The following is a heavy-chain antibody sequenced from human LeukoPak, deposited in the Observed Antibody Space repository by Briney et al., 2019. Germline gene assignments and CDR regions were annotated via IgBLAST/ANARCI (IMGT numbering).Heavy chain of an antibody. CDR2: INPNSGAT. J-gene: IGHJ4*02. CDR1: GDTFIGYY. CDR3: ARGSDSSSWYSPSDY. Sequence: ASVKVSCKASGDTFIGYYVHWVRQAPGEGLEWMGWINPNSGATNSAQKFQGRATMNRDTSISTAYMELSRLRSDDTAVYYCARGSDSSSWYSPSDYWGQGTLVTVSS. V-gene: IGHV1-2*02. D-gene: IGHD6-13*01.